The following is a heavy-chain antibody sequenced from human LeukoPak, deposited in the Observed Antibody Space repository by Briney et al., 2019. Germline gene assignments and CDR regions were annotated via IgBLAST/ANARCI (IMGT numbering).Heavy chain of an antibody. D-gene: IGHD6-19*01. CDR2: IIPIFGTA. V-gene: IGHV1-69*05. CDR3: ARGGAVAGTDLYFDY. Sequence: AASVKVSCKASGGTFSSYAISWGRQAPGQGLEWMGRIIPIFGTANYAQKFQGRVTITTDESTSTAYMELSSLRSEDTAVYCCARGGAVAGTDLYFDYWGQGTLVTVSS. J-gene: IGHJ4*02. CDR1: GGTFSSYA.